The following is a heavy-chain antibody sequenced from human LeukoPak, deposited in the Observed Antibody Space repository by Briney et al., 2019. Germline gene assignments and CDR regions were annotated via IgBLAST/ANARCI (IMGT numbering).Heavy chain of an antibody. CDR3: ARETYYYDSSGYYPYMDV. J-gene: IGHJ6*03. CDR1: GGSISSYY. Sequence: PSETLSLTCTVSGGSISSYYWSWIRQPPGKGLEWIGYIYYSGSTNYNPSLKSRVTISVETSKIQFSLKLSSVTAADTAVYYCARETYYYDSSGYYPYMDVWGKGTTVTVSS. V-gene: IGHV4-59*01. D-gene: IGHD3-22*01. CDR2: IYYSGST.